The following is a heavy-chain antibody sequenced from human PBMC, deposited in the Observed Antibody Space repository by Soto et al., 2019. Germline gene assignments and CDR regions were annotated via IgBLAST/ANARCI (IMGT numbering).Heavy chain of an antibody. CDR1: GFTFSSYG. J-gene: IGHJ5*02. CDR3: ARGHLRRGKYYGSGSYSNWFDP. CDR2: ISYYGSNK. Sequence: GGSLRLSCAASGFTFSSYGMHWVRQAPGKGLEWVAVISYYGSNKYYADSVKGRFTISRDNSKNTLYLQMNSLRAEDTAVYYCARGHLRRGKYYGSGSYSNWFDPWGQGTLVTVSS. V-gene: IGHV3-30*03. D-gene: IGHD3-10*01.